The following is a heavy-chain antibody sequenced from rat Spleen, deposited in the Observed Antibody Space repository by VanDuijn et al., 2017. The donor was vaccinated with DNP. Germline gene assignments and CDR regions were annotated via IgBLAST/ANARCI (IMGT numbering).Heavy chain of an antibody. CDR2: INTDGGST. Sequence: EVQLVETGGVLVQPGRSLKLSCVASGFTFSSYWMYWIRQAPGKGLEWVTSINTDGGSTYYLASVKGRFTTSRDNAENTLYLQMNSLRSEDTATYYCAKDGAIRGSATMDAWVQGTSVTVSS. J-gene: IGHJ4*01. CDR3: AKDGAIRGSATMDA. V-gene: IGHV5-58*01. CDR1: GFTFSSYW. D-gene: IGHD4-4*01.